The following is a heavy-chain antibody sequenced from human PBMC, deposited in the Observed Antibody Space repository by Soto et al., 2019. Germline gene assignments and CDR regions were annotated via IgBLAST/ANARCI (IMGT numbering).Heavy chain of an antibody. V-gene: IGHV3-23*01. CDR2: ISYGDGST. CDR3: AKGHSSSWYYFDD. Sequence: GGSLRLSCAASGFTFRSYVMNWVRQAPGKGLEWVSAISYGDGSTHYADSVKGRFTISRDNSKNTLYLQVSSLRAEDTAVYYCAKGHSSSWYYFDDWGQGTLVTVSS. J-gene: IGHJ4*02. CDR1: GFTFRSYV. D-gene: IGHD6-13*01.